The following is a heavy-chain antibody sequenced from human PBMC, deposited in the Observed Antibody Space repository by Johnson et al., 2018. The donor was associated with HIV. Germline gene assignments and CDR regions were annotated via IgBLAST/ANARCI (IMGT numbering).Heavy chain of an antibody. D-gene: IGHD6-19*01. J-gene: IGHJ3*02. Sequence: QVQLVESGGGVVQPGRSLRLSCAASGFTFSSYAMHWVRQAPGKGLEWVAVIYSGGSTYYADSVKGRFTISRDNSTNTLYLQMNSLGAEDTAVYYCARRRYSGWYSERCAFDIWGQGTMVTVSS. CDR3: ARRRYSGWYSERCAFDI. CDR1: GFTFSSYA. V-gene: IGHV3-30*14. CDR2: IYSGGST.